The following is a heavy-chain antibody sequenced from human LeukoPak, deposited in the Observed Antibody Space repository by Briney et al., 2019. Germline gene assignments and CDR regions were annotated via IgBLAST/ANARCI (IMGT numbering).Heavy chain of an antibody. CDR3: ARDYSQYQLLSNYYYYGMDV. V-gene: IGHV1-69*06. J-gene: IGHJ6*02. D-gene: IGHD2-2*01. CDR1: GGTFSSYA. CDR2: IIPIFGTA. Sequence: SSVKVSCKASGGTFSSYAISWVRQAPGQGLEWMGGIIPIFGTANYAQKFQGRVTITADKSTSTAYMELSSLRSEDTAVYYCARDYSQYQLLSNYYYYGMDVWGQGTTVTVSS.